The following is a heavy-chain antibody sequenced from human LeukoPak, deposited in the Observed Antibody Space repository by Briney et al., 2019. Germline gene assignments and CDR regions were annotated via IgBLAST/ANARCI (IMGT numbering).Heavy chain of an antibody. CDR3: AKDHTYCGGDCYVNNAFDI. D-gene: IGHD2-21*01. Sequence: GGSLRLSCAASGFTFSSYAMSWVRQAPGKGLEWVSAISGSGGSTYYADSVKGRFTISRDNSKNTLYLQMNSLRAEDTAVYYCAKDHTYCGGDCYVNNAFDIWGQGTMVTVSS. CDR2: ISGSGGST. J-gene: IGHJ3*02. CDR1: GFTFSSYA. V-gene: IGHV3-23*01.